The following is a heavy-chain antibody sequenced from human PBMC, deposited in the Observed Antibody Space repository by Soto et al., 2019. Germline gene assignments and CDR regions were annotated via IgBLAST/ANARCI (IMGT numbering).Heavy chain of an antibody. D-gene: IGHD3-10*01. CDR3: SRGGQDSGSYYLYYYYYYYMDV. CDR1: GGSISSYY. Sequence: SETLSLTCPVSGGSISSYYWSWIRQPPGKGLEWIGYIYYSGSTNYNPSLKSRVTISVDTSKNQFSLKLSSVTAADTAVYYCSRGGQDSGSYYLYYYYYYYMDVWGKGTTVTVS. CDR2: IYYSGST. V-gene: IGHV4-59*01. J-gene: IGHJ6*03.